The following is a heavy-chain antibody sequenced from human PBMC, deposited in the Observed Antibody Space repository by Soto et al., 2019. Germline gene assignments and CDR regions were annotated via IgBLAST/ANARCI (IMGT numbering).Heavy chain of an antibody. J-gene: IGHJ3*02. D-gene: IGHD2-2*01. V-gene: IGHV1-69*06. CDR1: GGTYP. CDR2: IIPMFGTT. CDR3: ARKGAAASWPHGFDM. Sequence: QMQLVQSGAEVKKPGSSVKVSCEASGGTYPISWVRQAPGQGLEWMGSIIPMFGTTNYAQNFQGRVALTADKSPNTAYLELSSLRSEDTAVYFCARKGAAASWPHGFDMWGQGTMVTVSS.